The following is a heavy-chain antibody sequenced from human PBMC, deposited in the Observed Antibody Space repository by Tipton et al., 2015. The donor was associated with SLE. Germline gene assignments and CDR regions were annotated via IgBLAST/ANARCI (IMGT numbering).Heavy chain of an antibody. CDR2: IYYDGTT. CDR3: ARHIGWTTATTLRGVDV. Sequence: GSLRLSCTVSSGSISSTPYYWAWIRQPPGKDLEWIGAIYYDGTTYYKSSLKSRVTISVDTSKNQFSLQLTSVTAADTAIYYCARHIGWTTATTLRGVDVWGRGTTVTVSS. V-gene: IGHV4-39*01. D-gene: IGHD1/OR15-1a*01. CDR1: SGSISSTPYY. J-gene: IGHJ6*02.